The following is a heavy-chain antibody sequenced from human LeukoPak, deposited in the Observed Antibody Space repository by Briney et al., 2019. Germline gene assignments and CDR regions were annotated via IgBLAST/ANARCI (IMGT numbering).Heavy chain of an antibody. D-gene: IGHD3-10*01. J-gene: IGHJ4*02. CDR2: ITTSGGST. CDR3: AKGSWFGTSPSFRDYFDF. Sequence: HAGGSLRLSCAASGFTFSSYAMNWVRQAPGKGLEWVSVITTSGGSTYYADSVKGRFTISRDNSKNTLYLQMDSLRAEDTAVYYCAKGSWFGTSPSFRDYFDFWGQGVLVTVSS. CDR1: GFTFSSYA. V-gene: IGHV3-23*01.